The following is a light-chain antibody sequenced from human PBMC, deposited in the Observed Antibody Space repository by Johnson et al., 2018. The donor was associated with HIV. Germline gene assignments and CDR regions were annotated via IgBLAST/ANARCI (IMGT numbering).Light chain of an antibody. CDR3: GTWDSSLGKV. CDR1: SSNIGNNY. V-gene: IGLV1-51*01. Sequence: QSVLTQPPSVSAAPGQKVTISCSGSSSNIGNNYVSWYQQLPGTAPKLLIYDNNKRPSGIPDRFSGSKSGTSATLGITGLQTGDEADYYCGTWDSSLGKVVGTGTKVTVL. CDR2: DNN. J-gene: IGLJ1*01.